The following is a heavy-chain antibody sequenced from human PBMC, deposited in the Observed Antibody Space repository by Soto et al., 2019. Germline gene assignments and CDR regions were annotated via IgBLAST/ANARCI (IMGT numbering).Heavy chain of an antibody. CDR3: ARDDVLVPANYYYYGMDV. V-gene: IGHV1-2*04. Sequence: QVQLVQSGAEVKKPGASVKVSCKASGYTFTGYYMHWVRQAPGQGLEWMGWINPNSGGTNYAQKFQGWVTMTRDESISTAYMELSRLRSDDTAVYYCARDDVLVPANYYYYGMDVWGQGTTVTVAS. CDR2: INPNSGGT. CDR1: GYTFTGYY. D-gene: IGHD2-2*01. J-gene: IGHJ6*02.